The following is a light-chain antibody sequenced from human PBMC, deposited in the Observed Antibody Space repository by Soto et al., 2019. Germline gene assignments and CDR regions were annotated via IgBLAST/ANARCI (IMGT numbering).Light chain of an antibody. J-gene: IGKJ1*01. Sequence: DIQMTPSPSSLSASVGDRITITCRASQSIGSYLNWYQHKPGRAPKFLIYAVSTLQSWVPSRFNGSGSGTDFTLTISSLQPEDFASYSCQQSYSSPWTFGQGTKVEIK. CDR2: AVS. CDR1: QSIGSY. V-gene: IGKV1-39*01. CDR3: QQSYSSPWT.